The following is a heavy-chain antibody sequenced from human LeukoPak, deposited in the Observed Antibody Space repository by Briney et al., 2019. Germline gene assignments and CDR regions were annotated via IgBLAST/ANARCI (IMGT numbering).Heavy chain of an antibody. D-gene: IGHD3-3*01. CDR1: GYTFTGYY. CDR3: AKSPLEWLDY. Sequence: ASVTVSCKASGYTFTGYYLHWVRQAPGQGLEWMGWINPNSGGTDYAQNFQGRVTLTRDTSINTAYMELSGLRSDDTAVYFCAKSPLEWLDYWGQGTLVTASP. V-gene: IGHV1-2*02. CDR2: INPNSGGT. J-gene: IGHJ4*02.